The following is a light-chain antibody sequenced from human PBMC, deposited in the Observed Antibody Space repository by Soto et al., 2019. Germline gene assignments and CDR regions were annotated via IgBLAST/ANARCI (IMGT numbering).Light chain of an antibody. CDR2: GAS. CDR1: QSISNS. Sequence: EIVMSQSPASLSVSPGETATLSCRASQSISNSLAWYQQKPGQAPSLLIYGASTRATGIPARFSGSGSGTEFTLTISSLQSEDSALYYCQQYNNWPPRTFGQGTKLEIK. J-gene: IGKJ2*01. V-gene: IGKV3-15*01. CDR3: QQYNNWPPRT.